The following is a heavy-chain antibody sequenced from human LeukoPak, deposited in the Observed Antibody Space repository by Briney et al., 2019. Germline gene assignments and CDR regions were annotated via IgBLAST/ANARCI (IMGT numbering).Heavy chain of an antibody. D-gene: IGHD5-12*01. V-gene: IGHV4-34*01. J-gene: IGHJ4*02. Sequence: PSETLSLTCAVYGGSISGYYWSWIRQPPGKGLEWIGEINYSGSINYNPSLKSRVTISVDTSKNQFSLKLSSVTAADTVVYYCARDVGAGGYEYWGQGTPVTVSS. CDR3: ARDVGAGGYEY. CDR1: GGSISGYY. CDR2: INYSGSI.